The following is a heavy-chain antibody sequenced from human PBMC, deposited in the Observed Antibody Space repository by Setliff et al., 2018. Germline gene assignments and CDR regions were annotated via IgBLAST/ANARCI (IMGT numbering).Heavy chain of an antibody. J-gene: IGHJ4*02. CDR1: GGSIRSYY. CDR3: ARASVVHAIAVGY. V-gene: IGHV4-59*05. Sequence: PSETLSLTCTVSGGSIRSYYWNWIRQPPGKGLEWIGSIFYSGRTFYNPSLKSRVTISVDTSKNQFSLTLSSVTAADTAVYYCARASVVHAIAVGYWGQGTLVTVSS. CDR2: IFYSGRT. D-gene: IGHD2-15*01.